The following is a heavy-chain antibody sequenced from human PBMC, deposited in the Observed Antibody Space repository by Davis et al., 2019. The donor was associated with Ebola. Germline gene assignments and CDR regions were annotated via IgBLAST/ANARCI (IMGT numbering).Heavy chain of an antibody. D-gene: IGHD3-3*02. CDR2: IYPGDSDT. J-gene: IGHJ4*02. CDR3: ARRGGWSGAFLDY. Sequence: NISCKGSGYTFTTYWIRCVRQIPGKGLEWMGSIYPGDSDTRYNPAFQGQVTISADKSISTAYLQWSSLKASDTAMYYCARRGGWSGAFLDYWGQGTLVTVSS. V-gene: IGHV5-51*01. CDR1: GYTFTTYW.